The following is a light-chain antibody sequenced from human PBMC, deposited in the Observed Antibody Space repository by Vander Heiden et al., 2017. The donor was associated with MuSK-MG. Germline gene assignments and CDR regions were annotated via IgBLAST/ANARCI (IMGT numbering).Light chain of an antibody. CDR2: KGT. Sequence: SYELTQSPAVSVFPGQTARITCSGDGLPKDHVYWFRQRAGQAPLLVIFKGTERHSGIPERFSGSTSGTSVTLTIRGVQAEDEADYYCQSSDSSGTFHVVFGGGTKLTVL. J-gene: IGLJ2*01. CDR3: QSSDSSGTFHVV. CDR1: GLPKDH. V-gene: IGLV3-25*03.